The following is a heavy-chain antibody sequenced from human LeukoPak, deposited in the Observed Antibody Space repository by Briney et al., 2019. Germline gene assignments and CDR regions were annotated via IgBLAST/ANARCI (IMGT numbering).Heavy chain of an antibody. CDR3: ATSRTFDY. CDR2: IKQDGSEK. J-gene: IGHJ4*02. CDR1: GFTFSDYW. V-gene: IGHV3-7*01. Sequence: GGSLRLSCAASGFTFSDYWMHWVRQAPGKGLEWVANIKQDGSEKYYVDSVKGRFTISRDNAENSLYLQMNSLRAEDTAVYYCATSRTFDYWGQGTLVTVSS. D-gene: IGHD1-7*01.